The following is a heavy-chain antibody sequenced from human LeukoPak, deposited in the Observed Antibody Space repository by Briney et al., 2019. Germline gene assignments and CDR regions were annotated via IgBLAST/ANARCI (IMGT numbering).Heavy chain of an antibody. J-gene: IGHJ5*02. CDR3: ARVWDASGWSNWFDP. CDR2: VNPDSGDT. Sequence: ASVKVSCKSSGYKFTAYYIHWIRQAPGQGLEWMGWVNPDSGDTNCTQKYQGRLTLTRDTPVTTVYMELSSLTSDDTAVYYCARVWDASGWSNWFDPWGQGTLVTVSS. D-gene: IGHD6-19*01. CDR1: GYKFTAYY. V-gene: IGHV1-2*02.